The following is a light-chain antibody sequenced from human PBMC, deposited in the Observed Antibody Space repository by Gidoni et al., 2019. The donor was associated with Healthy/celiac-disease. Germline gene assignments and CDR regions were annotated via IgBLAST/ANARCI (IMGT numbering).Light chain of an antibody. Sequence: EMVLTKYQGTLSLSPGERATRSCRASQSVSSSYLAWYQQKPGQAPRLLIYGASSRATGIPDRFSGSGSGTDFTLTISRLEPEDFAVYYCQQYGSSPPYTFGQGTKLEIK. CDR3: QQYGSSPPYT. V-gene: IGKV3-20*01. CDR1: QSVSSSY. J-gene: IGKJ2*01. CDR2: GAS.